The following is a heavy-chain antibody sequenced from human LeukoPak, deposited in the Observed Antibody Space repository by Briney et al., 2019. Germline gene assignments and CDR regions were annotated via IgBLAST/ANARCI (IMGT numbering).Heavy chain of an antibody. Sequence: GGSLRLSCAASGFTVSSNYMSWVRQAPGKGLEWVSVIYSGGSTYYADSVKGRFTISRHNSKNTLYLQMNSLRAEDTAVYYCARYYYDSSGYRPSWFDPWGQGTLVTVSS. V-gene: IGHV3-53*04. J-gene: IGHJ5*02. CDR2: IYSGGST. CDR1: GFTVSSNY. CDR3: ARYYYDSSGYRPSWFDP. D-gene: IGHD3-22*01.